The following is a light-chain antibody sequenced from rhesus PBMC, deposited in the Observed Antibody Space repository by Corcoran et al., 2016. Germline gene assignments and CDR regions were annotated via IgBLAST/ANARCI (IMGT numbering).Light chain of an antibody. CDR3: QQGYSYPWT. Sequence: DIQMTQSPSSLSASVGDRVTITCQASQSLSNYLNWYQQKPGKIPKLLIYRASSLQSGIPSRFSGSGSGTDFPLTISSLQPEDFATYYCQQGYSYPWTFGQGTKVEIK. CDR1: QSLSNY. J-gene: IGKJ1*01. V-gene: IGKV1S9*01. CDR2: RAS.